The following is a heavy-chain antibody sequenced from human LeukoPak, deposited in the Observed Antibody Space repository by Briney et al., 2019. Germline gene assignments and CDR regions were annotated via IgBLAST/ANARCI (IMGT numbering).Heavy chain of an antibody. CDR1: GFTFSSYA. D-gene: IGHD2-8*01. CDR2: ISYDGSNK. Sequence: TGGSLRLSCAASGFTFSSYAMHWVRQAPGKGLEWVAVISYDGSNKYYADSVKGRFTISRDNSKNTLYLQMNSLRAEDTAVYYCAKDGVPSRYFGRNYFDYWGQRTLATVSS. J-gene: IGHJ4*02. V-gene: IGHV3-30*04. CDR3: AKDGVPSRYFGRNYFDY.